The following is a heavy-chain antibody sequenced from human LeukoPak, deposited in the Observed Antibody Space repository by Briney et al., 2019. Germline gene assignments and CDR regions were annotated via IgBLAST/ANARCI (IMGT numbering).Heavy chain of an antibody. D-gene: IGHD2-21*02. CDR3: ARAAYCGGDCYPGLFDY. Sequence: ASVKVSCKASGYTFTGYYMHWVRQAPGQGLEWMGWINPNSGGTNYAQKFQGWVTMTRDTSISTAYMELSRLRSDDTAVYYCARAAYCGGDCYPGLFDYWGQGTLVTVSS. V-gene: IGHV1-2*04. J-gene: IGHJ4*02. CDR2: INPNSGGT. CDR1: GYTFTGYY.